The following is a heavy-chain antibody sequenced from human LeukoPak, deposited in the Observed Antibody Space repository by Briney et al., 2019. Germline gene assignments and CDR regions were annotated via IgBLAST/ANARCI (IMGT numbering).Heavy chain of an antibody. D-gene: IGHD3-22*01. J-gene: IGHJ3*02. Sequence: GASVKVSCKASGYTFTSYAMHWVRQAPGQRLEWMGWINAGNGNTKYSQEFQGRVTMTTDTSTSTAYMELGSLTSDDTAVYYCARQDYYNSRGYYYLHAFDIWGQGTLVTVSS. CDR3: ARQDYYNSRGYYYLHAFDI. CDR1: GYTFTSYA. V-gene: IGHV1-3*01. CDR2: INAGNGNT.